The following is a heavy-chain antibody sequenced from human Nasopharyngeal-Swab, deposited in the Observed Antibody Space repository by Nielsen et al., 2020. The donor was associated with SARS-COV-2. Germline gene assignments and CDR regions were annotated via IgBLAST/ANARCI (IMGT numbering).Heavy chain of an antibody. V-gene: IGHV5-51*01. Sequence: GESLKISCKGSGYSFTSYWIGWVRQMPGKGLEWMGIIYPGDSDTRYSPSFQGQVTISADKSISTAYLQWSSLKASDTAMYYCARIGEGVYYYYGMDVWGQGTLVTVSS. D-gene: IGHD3-16*01. CDR2: IYPGDSDT. CDR3: ARIGEGVYYYYGMDV. CDR1: GYSFTSYW. J-gene: IGHJ6*02.